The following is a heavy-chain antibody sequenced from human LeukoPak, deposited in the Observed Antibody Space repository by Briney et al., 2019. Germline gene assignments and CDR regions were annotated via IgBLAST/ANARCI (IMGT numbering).Heavy chain of an antibody. J-gene: IGHJ4*02. CDR1: GGSFSGYY. V-gene: IGHV4-34*01. CDR3: ARGRGDTAMAVFDY. D-gene: IGHD5-18*01. CDR2: INHSGST. Sequence: SETLSLTCAVYGGSFSGYYWSWIRQPPGKGLEWIGEINHSGSTNYNPSLKSRVTISVDTSRNQFSLKLSSVTAADTAVYYCARGRGDTAMAVFDYWGQGTLVTVSS.